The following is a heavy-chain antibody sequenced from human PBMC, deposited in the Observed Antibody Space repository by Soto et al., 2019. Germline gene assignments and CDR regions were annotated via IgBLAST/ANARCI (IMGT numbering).Heavy chain of an antibody. D-gene: IGHD5-12*01. CDR3: VRVVAIPGYPDN. Sequence: QVQLVQSGAEVRQPASSVKVSCKTSGGTFSSYAISWVRQAPGQGLEWMGGIVPIVDTSTYAQKFQGRVTITADESTSTVYMEMSSLRSDETAVYYCVRVVAIPGYPDNWRQGTLVTVSS. CDR1: GGTFSSYA. V-gene: IGHV1-69*12. J-gene: IGHJ4*02. CDR2: IVPIVDTS.